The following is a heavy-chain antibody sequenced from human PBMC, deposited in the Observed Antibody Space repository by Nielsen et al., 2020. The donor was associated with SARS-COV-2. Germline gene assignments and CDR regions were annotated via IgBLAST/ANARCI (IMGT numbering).Heavy chain of an antibody. V-gene: IGHV5-51*01. Sequence: GGSLRLSCKGSGYSFTSYWIGWVRQMPGKGLEWMGIIYPGDSDTRYSPSFQGQVTISADKSISTAYLQWSSLKASDTAMYYCARRDGSRDSVWFDPWGQGTLVTVSS. J-gene: IGHJ5*02. CDR2: IYPGDSDT. CDR3: ARRDGSRDSVWFDP. D-gene: IGHD6-13*01. CDR1: GYSFTSYW.